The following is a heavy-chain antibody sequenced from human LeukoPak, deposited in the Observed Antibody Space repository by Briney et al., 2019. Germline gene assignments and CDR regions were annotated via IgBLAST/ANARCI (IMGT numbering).Heavy chain of an antibody. CDR3: AKARWEPNFDY. Sequence: PGGSLRLSCAASGFTFDDYAMHWVRQGPGKSLEWVSLINENGDIAYYGDSVRGRFTVSRDNAKNSLYPRMNSLTTEDTALYYCAKARWEPNFDYWGQGTLVTVSS. J-gene: IGHJ4*02. CDR2: INENGDIA. V-gene: IGHV3-43*02. CDR1: GFTFDDYA. D-gene: IGHD1-26*01.